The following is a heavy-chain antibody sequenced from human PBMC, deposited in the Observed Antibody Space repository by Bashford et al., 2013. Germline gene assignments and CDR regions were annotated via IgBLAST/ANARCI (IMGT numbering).Heavy chain of an antibody. D-gene: IGHD1-26*01. CDR2: INPNRGDT. CDR3: ARDGPVVGVWNAFDV. J-gene: IGHJ3*01. Sequence: ASVKVSCKASGYTFTGYYMHWVRQAPGQGLEWMGWINPNRGDTNYAQNFQGRVTMTRDTSISTAYMELSSLRSDDTAVYFCARDGPVVGVWNAFDVWGQGTVVTVSS. CDR1: GYTFTGYY. V-gene: IGHV1-2*02.